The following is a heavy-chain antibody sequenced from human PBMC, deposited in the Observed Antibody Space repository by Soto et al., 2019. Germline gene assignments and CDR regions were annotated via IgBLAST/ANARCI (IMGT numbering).Heavy chain of an antibody. CDR3: ARTYCGGDCSWFDP. J-gene: IGHJ5*02. CDR1: GGSISSGGYS. CDR2: IYHSGST. V-gene: IGHV4-30-2*01. Sequence: TLSLTCAVSGGSISSGGYSWSWIRQPPGKGLEWIGYIYHSGSTYYNPSLKSRVTISVDRSKNQFSLKLSSVTAADTAVYYCARTYCGGDCSWFDPWGQGTLVTVSS. D-gene: IGHD2-21*02.